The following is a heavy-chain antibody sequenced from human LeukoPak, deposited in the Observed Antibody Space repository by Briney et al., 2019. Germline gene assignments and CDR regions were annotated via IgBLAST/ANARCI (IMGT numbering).Heavy chain of an antibody. CDR3: ASSFPYCSGGSCAL. CDR2: IQPVGRTK. V-gene: IGHV3-7*01. Sequence: GGSLRLSCAASGHTFGSYWMSWVRQAPGKGLEWVANIQPVGRTKNYVDSVKGRFTVSRDNAQNSLYLQMNSLRAEDTAVYYCASSFPYCSGGSCALGGQGTLVTVSS. CDR1: GHTFGSYW. D-gene: IGHD2-15*01. J-gene: IGHJ4*02.